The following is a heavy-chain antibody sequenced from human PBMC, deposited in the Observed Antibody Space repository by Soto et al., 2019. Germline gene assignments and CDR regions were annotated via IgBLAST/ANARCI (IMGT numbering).Heavy chain of an antibody. J-gene: IGHJ4*02. D-gene: IGHD3-22*01. CDR2: ISGGGDST. CDR1: GFTFSSYA. CDR3: AKDVYYDTSGPHS. Sequence: ESGGGLIQPGGSLRLSCAASGFTFSSYAMSWVRQAPGKGLEWVSTISGGGDSTYYADSVKGRFTISRDNSKNTLYLQMNSLRAEDTAVYYCAKDVYYDTSGPHSWGQGTLVTVSS. V-gene: IGHV3-23*01.